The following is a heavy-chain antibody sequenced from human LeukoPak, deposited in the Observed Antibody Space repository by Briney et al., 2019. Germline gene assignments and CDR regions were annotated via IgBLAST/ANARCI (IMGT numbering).Heavy chain of an antibody. CDR2: ISWNSGSI. CDR3: ARDPDY. CDR1: GFTFDDYA. V-gene: IGHV3-9*01. J-gene: IGHJ4*02. Sequence: GGSLRLSCAASGFTFDDYAMHWVRQAPGKGLEWVSGISWNSGSIGYADSVKGRFTISRDNAKNSLYLQMNSLRAEDTAVYYCARDPDYWGQGTLVTVSS.